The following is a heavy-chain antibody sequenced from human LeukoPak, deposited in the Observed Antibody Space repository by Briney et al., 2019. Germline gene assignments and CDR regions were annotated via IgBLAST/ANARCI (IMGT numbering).Heavy chain of an antibody. J-gene: IGHJ4*02. CDR3: AKDFRIGYSAHFDY. Sequence: GGSLRLSCVGSGFTFRSHAMSWVRQAPEKGLEFVSGIYENGGTTYYTDSVKGRFSISRDNSKNTLYLQMDSLRGEDTAVYYCAKDFRIGYSAHFDYWGQGALVTVSS. D-gene: IGHD2-21*01. V-gene: IGHV3-23*01. CDR1: GFTFRSHA. CDR2: IYENGGTT.